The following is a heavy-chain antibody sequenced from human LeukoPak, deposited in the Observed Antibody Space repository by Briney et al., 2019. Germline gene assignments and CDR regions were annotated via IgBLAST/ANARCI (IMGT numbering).Heavy chain of an antibody. CDR1: GYSISSGYY. J-gene: IGHJ3*02. V-gene: IGHV4-38-2*02. CDR2: IYHSGST. CDR3: ATGDGAFDI. Sequence: SETLSLTCTVSGYSISSGYYWGWIRQPPGKGLEWIGSIYHSGSTYYNPSLKSRVTISVDTSKNQFSLKLSSVTAADTAVYYCATGDGAFDIWGQGTMVTVSS. D-gene: IGHD3-16*01.